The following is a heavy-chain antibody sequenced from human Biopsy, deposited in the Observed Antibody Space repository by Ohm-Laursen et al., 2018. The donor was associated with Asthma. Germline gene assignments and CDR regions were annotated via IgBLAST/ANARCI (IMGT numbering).Heavy chain of an antibody. D-gene: IGHD6-19*01. Sequence: SSVKVSCKTSGDTFRTSAFSWVRQAPGQGLEWMGGVIPLLDTGDYAQKFQGRVTITADESTSTAYMEVTSLRSEDTAIYYCARCQVGYSSGWSLLLKKIYYSGMDVWGQGTTVIVSS. CDR3: ARCQVGYSSGWSLLLKKIYYSGMDV. CDR1: GDTFRTSA. V-gene: IGHV1-69*01. CDR2: VIPLLDTG. J-gene: IGHJ6*02.